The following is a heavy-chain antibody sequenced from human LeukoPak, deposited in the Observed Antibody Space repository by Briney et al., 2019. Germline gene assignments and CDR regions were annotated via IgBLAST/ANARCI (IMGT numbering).Heavy chain of an antibody. CDR1: GFTFSSYG. V-gene: IGHV3-30*03. Sequence: GGSLRLSCAASGFTFSSYGMHWVRQAPGKGLEWVAVISYDGSNKYYADSVKGRFTISRDNSKNTLYLQMNSLRAEDTAVYYCARDPDPILGANFHSWGQGTLVTVSS. CDR3: ARDPDPILGANFHS. J-gene: IGHJ4*02. CDR2: ISYDGSNK. D-gene: IGHD1-26*01.